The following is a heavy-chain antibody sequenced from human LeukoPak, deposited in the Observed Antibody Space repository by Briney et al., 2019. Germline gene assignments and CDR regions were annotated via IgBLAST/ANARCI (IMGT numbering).Heavy chain of an antibody. CDR3: ARKYGY. CDR1: GGSFSGYY. V-gene: IGHV4-34*01. D-gene: IGHD2/OR15-2a*01. CDR2: INHSGST. Sequence: PSETLSLTCAVYGGSFSGYYWSWIRQPPGKGLEWIGEINHSGSTNYNPSLKSRVTISVDTSKNQFSLKPSSVTAADTAVYYCARKYGYWGQGTLVTVSS. J-gene: IGHJ4*02.